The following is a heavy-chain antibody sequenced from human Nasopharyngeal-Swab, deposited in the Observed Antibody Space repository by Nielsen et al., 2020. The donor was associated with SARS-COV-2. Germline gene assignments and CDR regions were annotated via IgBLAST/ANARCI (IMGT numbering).Heavy chain of an antibody. CDR2: INPNSGGT. V-gene: IGHV1-2*02. J-gene: IGHJ4*02. Sequence: WVRQAPGQGLEWMGWINPNSGGTNYAQKFQGRVTMTRDTSINTVYMELSRLRSDDTAVYYCARAPEMATIMGDFWGQGTQVTVSS. D-gene: IGHD5-24*01. CDR3: ARAPEMATIMGDF.